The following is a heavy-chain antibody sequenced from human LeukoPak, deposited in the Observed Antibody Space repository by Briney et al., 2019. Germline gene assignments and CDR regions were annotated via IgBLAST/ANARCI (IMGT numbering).Heavy chain of an antibody. CDR1: GVSITGPYY. V-gene: IGHV4-38-2*02. CDR2: VYHSGST. CDR3: ASLPAIVTAFQF. D-gene: IGHD2/OR15-2a*01. Sequence: PSETLSLTCTVSGVSITGPYYWGWIRQPPGKGLEWIGSVYHSGSTYYSPSLESRVTMSVDTSKNQFSLKLTSVTAADTAVYYCASLPAIVTAFQFWGQGTMVTVS. J-gene: IGHJ3*01.